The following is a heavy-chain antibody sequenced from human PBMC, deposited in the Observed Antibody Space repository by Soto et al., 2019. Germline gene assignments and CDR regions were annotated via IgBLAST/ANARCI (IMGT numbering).Heavy chain of an antibody. V-gene: IGHV1-2*02. J-gene: IGHJ4*01. CDR1: GYTFTGHY. CDR2: LKSDNGGT. D-gene: IGHD2-8*02. Sequence: QVQLVQSGAEVKPPGASVKVSCKASGYTFTGHYMHWVRQVSGKRLEHLGWLKSDNGGTYYAPKFQGRVTFTRDTSTSTAYMDLTSLTSDDTAVYYCARGDYGTGGYPFPYFDYWGQGTLVIVSS. CDR3: ARGDYGTGGYPFPYFDY.